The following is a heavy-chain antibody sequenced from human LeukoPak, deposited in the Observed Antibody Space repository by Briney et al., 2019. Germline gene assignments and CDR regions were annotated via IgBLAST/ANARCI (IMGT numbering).Heavy chain of an antibody. Sequence: GGSLRLSCATSQFKFNNYGMTWVRQGPGKGLEWVSSITGSGGRTQYADSVQGRFTISRDNSKNTLYLQMNSLRVEDTAVYYCAKDPNGDYIGTFDIWGQGTMVTVSS. D-gene: IGHD4-17*01. CDR1: QFKFNNYG. J-gene: IGHJ3*02. CDR3: AKDPNGDYIGTFDI. V-gene: IGHV3-23*01. CDR2: ITGSGGRT.